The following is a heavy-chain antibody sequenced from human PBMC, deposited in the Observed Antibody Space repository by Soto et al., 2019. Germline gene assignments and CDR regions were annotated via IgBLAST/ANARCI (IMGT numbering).Heavy chain of an antibody. Sequence: GGSLRLSCAASGFTFSSYDMHWVRQATGKGLEWVSAIGTAGDTYYPGSVKGRFTISRENAKNSLYLQMNSLRAGDTALYYCARAFGGVIESDAFDIWGQGTMVTVSS. J-gene: IGHJ3*02. CDR2: IGTAGDT. V-gene: IGHV3-13*01. D-gene: IGHD3-16*02. CDR3: ARAFGGVIESDAFDI. CDR1: GFTFSSYD.